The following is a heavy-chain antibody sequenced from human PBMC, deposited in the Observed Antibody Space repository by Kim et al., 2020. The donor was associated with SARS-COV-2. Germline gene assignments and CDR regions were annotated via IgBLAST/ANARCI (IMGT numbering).Heavy chain of an antibody. CDR3: AREAPRSSYFDP. D-gene: IGHD6-6*01. CDR2: MYPSGDRT. CDR1: GYTFTNYY. Sequence: ASVKVSCRTSGYTFTNYYTHWVRQAPGQGLEWMGVMYPSGDRTSYAQKFQGRVTMTRDTSTSTVYMELSSLRSDDTAVYYCAREAPRSSYFDPWGQGTLV. J-gene: IGHJ5*02. V-gene: IGHV1-46*01.